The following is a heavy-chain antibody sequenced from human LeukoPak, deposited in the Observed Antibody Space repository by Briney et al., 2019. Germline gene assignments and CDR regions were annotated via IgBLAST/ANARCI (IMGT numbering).Heavy chain of an antibody. CDR1: GFTFKNAW. CDR3: AKDLYGSGDYYYYGMDV. V-gene: IGHV3-30*18. J-gene: IGHJ6*04. CDR2: ISYDGSNK. D-gene: IGHD3-10*01. Sequence: GGSLRLSCGASGFTFKNAWMNWVRQAPGKGLEWVAVISYDGSNKYYADSVKGRFTISRDNSKNTLYLQMNSLRAEDTAVYYCAKDLYGSGDYYYYGMDVWGKGTTVTVSS.